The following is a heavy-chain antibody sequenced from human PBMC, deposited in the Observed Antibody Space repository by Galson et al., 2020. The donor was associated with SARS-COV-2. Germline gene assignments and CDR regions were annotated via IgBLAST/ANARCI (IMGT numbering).Heavy chain of an antibody. CDR3: ARDQVTTVTTGYYYYYGIDV. J-gene: IGHJ6*02. D-gene: IGHD4-17*01. CDR1: GYTFTRYG. V-gene: IGHV1-18*04. Sequence: ASVKVSCKASGYTFTRYGISWVRQAPGQGLEWMGWISAYNGNTNYAQNFQGRVTMTTDTSTSTAYMELRSLRSDDTAVYYCARDQVTTVTTGYYYYYGIDVWGQGTTVTVSS. CDR2: ISAYNGNT.